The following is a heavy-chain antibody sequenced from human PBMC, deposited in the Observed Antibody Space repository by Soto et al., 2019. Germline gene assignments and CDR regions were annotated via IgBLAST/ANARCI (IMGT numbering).Heavy chain of an antibody. Sequence: SETLSLTCTVSGGSISSGDYYWSWLRQPPGKGLEWIGNIYYSGSTYYNPSLKSRVTISVDTSKKQFPLKLSSVTAADTAVYYCASRKSSPYFDYWGQGTLVTVSS. D-gene: IGHD3-10*01. CDR2: IYYSGST. J-gene: IGHJ4*02. CDR1: GGSISSGDYY. V-gene: IGHV4-30-4*01. CDR3: ASRKSSPYFDY.